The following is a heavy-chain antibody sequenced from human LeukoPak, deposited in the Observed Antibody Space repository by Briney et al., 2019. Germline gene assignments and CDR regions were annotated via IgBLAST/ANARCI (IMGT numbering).Heavy chain of an antibody. V-gene: IGHV3-11*04. D-gene: IGHD2-2*01. Sequence: GGSLRLSCAASGFTVSSNYMSWVRQVPGKGLEWVSYISSSGSTIYYADSVKGRFTISRDNAKNSLYLQMNSLRAEDTAVYYCARGEIVVVPAAYYYHMDVWGKGTTVTVSS. CDR2: ISSSGSTI. CDR1: GFTVSSNY. J-gene: IGHJ6*03. CDR3: ARGEIVVVPAAYYYHMDV.